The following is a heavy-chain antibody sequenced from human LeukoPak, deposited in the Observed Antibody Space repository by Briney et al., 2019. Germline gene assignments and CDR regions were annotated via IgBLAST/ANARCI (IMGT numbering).Heavy chain of an antibody. Sequence: PGGSLRLSCAASGFTFSSYAMHWVRQAPGKGLEWVAVISYDGSNKYYADSVKGRFTISRDNSKNTLYLQMNSLRAEDTAVYYCARTRGVMALFDYWGQGTLVTVSS. CDR2: ISYDGSNK. CDR1: GFTFSSYA. J-gene: IGHJ4*02. V-gene: IGHV3-30*04. CDR3: ARTRGVMALFDY. D-gene: IGHD3-10*01.